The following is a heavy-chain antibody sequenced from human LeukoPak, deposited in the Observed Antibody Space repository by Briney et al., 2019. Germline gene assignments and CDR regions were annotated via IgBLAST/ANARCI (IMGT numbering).Heavy chain of an antibody. CDR2: ISWNSGSI. V-gene: IGHV3-9*01. CDR1: GFTFDDYA. J-gene: IGHJ2*01. CDR3: AKDETTVGPCYFDL. D-gene: IGHD4-23*01. Sequence: GRSLRLSCAASGFTFDDYAMHWVRQAPGKGLEGVSGISWNSGSIDYADSVKGRFTISRDNAKKSLYMEMNSLRADDTALYYCAKDETTVGPCYFDLWGRGTLVTVSS.